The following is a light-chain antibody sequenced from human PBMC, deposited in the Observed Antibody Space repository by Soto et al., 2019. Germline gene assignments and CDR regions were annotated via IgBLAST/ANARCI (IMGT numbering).Light chain of an antibody. CDR1: QDISTY. CDR2: DAS. J-gene: IGKJ4*01. CDR3: QQYDNLHALT. Sequence: DIQMTQSPSSLSASVGDRVTITCQASQDISTYLNWYRRKPGKAPKLLIYDASNLETGVPSRFSGSGSGTDFTFTISSLQPEDIATYYCQQYDNLHALTFGGGTKVEIK. V-gene: IGKV1-33*01.